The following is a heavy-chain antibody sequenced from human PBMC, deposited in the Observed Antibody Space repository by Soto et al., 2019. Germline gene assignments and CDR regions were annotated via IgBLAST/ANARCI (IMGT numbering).Heavy chain of an antibody. Sequence: PGGSLRLSCAASGFTFSSQAMSWVRQAPGKGLEWVSSISVSGGSTYYADSVKGRFTISRDNSKKTLYLQVNSLRAEDTAVYYCARGPDVLTGYYGPNEYWGQGTLVTVSS. V-gene: IGHV3-23*01. CDR1: GFTFSSQA. CDR3: ARGPDVLTGYYGPNEY. D-gene: IGHD3-9*01. CDR2: ISVSGGST. J-gene: IGHJ4*02.